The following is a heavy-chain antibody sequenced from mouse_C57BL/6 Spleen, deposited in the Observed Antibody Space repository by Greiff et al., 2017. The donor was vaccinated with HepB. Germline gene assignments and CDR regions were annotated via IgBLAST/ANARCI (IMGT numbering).Heavy chain of an antibody. CDR3: ARWHYGYSYFDY. D-gene: IGHD2-2*01. V-gene: IGHV1-69*01. J-gene: IGHJ2*01. CDR1: GYTFTSYW. CDR2: IDPSDSYT. Sequence: QVQLQQPGAELVMPGASVKLSCKASGYTFTSYWMHWVKQRPGQGLEWIGEIDPSDSYTNYNQKFKGKSTLTVDKSSSTAYMQLSSLTSEDSAVDYCARWHYGYSYFDYWGQGTTLTVSS.